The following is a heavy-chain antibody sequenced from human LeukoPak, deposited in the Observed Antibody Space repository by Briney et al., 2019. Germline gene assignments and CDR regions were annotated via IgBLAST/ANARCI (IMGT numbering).Heavy chain of an antibody. CDR2: INPNSGGT. CDR3: ARYQDSWFDP. V-gene: IGHV1-2*02. Sequence: ASVKVSCKASGYTFTRYYMHWVGQAPGQGREWMGWINPNSGGTNYAQKFQGRVTMTRDTSISTAYMELSRLTSDDTAVYYCARYQDSWFDPWGQGTLVTVSS. CDR1: GYTFTRYY. J-gene: IGHJ5*02. D-gene: IGHD2-15*01.